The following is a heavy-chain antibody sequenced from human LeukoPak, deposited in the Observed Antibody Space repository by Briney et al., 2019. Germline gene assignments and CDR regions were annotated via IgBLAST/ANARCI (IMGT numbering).Heavy chain of an antibody. CDR3: ARETGAQRWYFDY. Sequence: GGSLRLSCAASGFTFSSYSMNWVRQAPGKGLEWVSVIYSGGSTYYADSVKGRFTISRDNSKNTVNLQMNSLRAEDTAVYYCARETGAQRWYFDYWGQGTLVTVSS. CDR1: GFTFSSYS. CDR2: IYSGGST. J-gene: IGHJ4*02. V-gene: IGHV3-53*01. D-gene: IGHD1-14*01.